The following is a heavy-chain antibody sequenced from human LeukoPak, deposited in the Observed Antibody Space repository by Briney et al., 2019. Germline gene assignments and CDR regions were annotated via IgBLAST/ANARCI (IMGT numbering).Heavy chain of an antibody. CDR1: GFTFSSYA. CDR3: AKDWFITISLQDAFDI. Sequence: GGSLRLSCAASGFTFSSYAMSWVRQAPGKGLEWVSAISGSGGSTYYADSVKGRFTISRDNSKNTLYLQMNSLRAEDTAVYYCAKDWFITISLQDAFDIWGQGTMVTVSS. D-gene: IGHD3-9*01. CDR2: ISGSGGST. J-gene: IGHJ3*02. V-gene: IGHV3-23*01.